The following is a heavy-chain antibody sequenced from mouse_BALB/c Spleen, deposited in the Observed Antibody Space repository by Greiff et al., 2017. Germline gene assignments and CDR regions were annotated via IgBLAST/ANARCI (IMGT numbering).Heavy chain of an antibody. V-gene: IGHV5-17*02. J-gene: IGHJ3*01. D-gene: IGHD2-14*01. CDR1: GFTFSSFG. Sequence: EVELVESGGGLVQPGGSRKLSCAASGFTFSSFGMHWVRQAPEKGLEWVAYISSGSSTIYYADTVKGRFTISRDNPKNTLFLQMTSLRSEDTAMYYCAYYRYDGFAYWGQGTLVTVSA. CDR2: ISSGSSTI. CDR3: AYYRYDGFAY.